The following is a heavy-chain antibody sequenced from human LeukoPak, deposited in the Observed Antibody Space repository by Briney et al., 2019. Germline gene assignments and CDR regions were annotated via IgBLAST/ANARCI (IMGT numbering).Heavy chain of an antibody. CDR2: IYHSGST. CDR1: GGSISSSSYY. CDR3: ARDRKYYYHMDV. D-gene: IGHD1-14*01. J-gene: IGHJ6*03. V-gene: IGHV4-39*07. Sequence: SETLSLTCTVSGGSISSSSYYWGWIRQPPGKDLGWIGSIYHSGSTYYNPSLKSRVTISVDTSKNQFSLRLSSLTAADTALYYCARDRKYYYHMDVWGKGTTVTVSS.